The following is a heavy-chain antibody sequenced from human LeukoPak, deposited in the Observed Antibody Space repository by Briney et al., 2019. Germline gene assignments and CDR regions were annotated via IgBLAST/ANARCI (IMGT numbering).Heavy chain of an antibody. CDR2: INHSGST. Sequence: SETLSLTCAVYGGSFSGYYWSWIRQPPGKGLEWIGEINHSGSTNYNPSLKSRVTISVDTPKNQFSLKLSSVTAADTAVYYCARVRCSSTSCYADNWFDPWGQGTLVTVSS. CDR1: GGSFSGYY. J-gene: IGHJ5*02. V-gene: IGHV4-34*01. CDR3: ARVRCSSTSCYADNWFDP. D-gene: IGHD2-2*01.